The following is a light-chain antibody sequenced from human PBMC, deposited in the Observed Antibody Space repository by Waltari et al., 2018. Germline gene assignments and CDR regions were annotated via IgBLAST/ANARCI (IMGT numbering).Light chain of an antibody. J-gene: IGLJ3*02. CDR1: SRDIGGSTF. V-gene: IGLV2-8*01. CDR3: SAFAGSNNFGV. CDR2: AVN. Sequence: QSALTQPPSASGSPGQSVTISCTGTSRDIGGSTFVSWYQQRPGKAPRFLIYAVNKRPSGVSDRFSGSKSGNTASLTVSGLQPDDEATYYCSAFAGSNNFGVFGGGTKLTVL.